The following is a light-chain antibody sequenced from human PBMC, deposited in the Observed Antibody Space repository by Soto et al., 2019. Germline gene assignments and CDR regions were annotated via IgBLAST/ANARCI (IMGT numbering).Light chain of an antibody. CDR1: QTISGW. CDR3: QQYYSTPLT. J-gene: IGKJ4*01. Sequence: DIQMTQSPSTLSGSVGDRVTTTCRASQTISGWLAWYQQKPGKAPKLLIYKASTLKSGVPSRFSGSGSGTDFTLTISSLQAEVVAVYYCQQYYSTPLTFGGGTKVDIK. CDR2: KAS. V-gene: IGKV1-5*03.